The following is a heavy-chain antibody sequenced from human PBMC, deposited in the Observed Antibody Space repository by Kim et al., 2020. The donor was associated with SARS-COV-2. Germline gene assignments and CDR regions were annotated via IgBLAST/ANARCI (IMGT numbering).Heavy chain of an antibody. CDR2: SGST. D-gene: IGHD1-1*01. CDR3: ARTGSFDY. Sequence: SGSTYYNPTLKSRVTISVDTSKNQFSLKLSSVTAADTAVYYCARTGSFDYWGQGTLVTVSS. J-gene: IGHJ4*02. V-gene: IGHV4-39*01.